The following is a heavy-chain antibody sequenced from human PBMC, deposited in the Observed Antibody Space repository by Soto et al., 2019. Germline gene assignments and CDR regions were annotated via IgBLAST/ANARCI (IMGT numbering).Heavy chain of an antibody. J-gene: IGHJ4*02. V-gene: IGHV4-34*01. CDR2: INHSGST. D-gene: IGHD2-15*01. CDR3: ARARYCSGGSCYVGTAMARFDY. Sequence: PSETLSLTCAVYGGSFSGYYWSWIRQPPGKGLEWIGEINHSGSTNYNPSLKSRVTISVDTSKNQFSLKLSSVTAADTAVYYCARARYCSGGSCYVGTAMARFDYWGQGTLVTVSS. CDR1: GGSFSGYY.